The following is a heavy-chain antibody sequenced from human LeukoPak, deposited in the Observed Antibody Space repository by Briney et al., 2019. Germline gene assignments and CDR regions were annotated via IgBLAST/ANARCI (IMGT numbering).Heavy chain of an antibody. CDR2: ISGSGGST. J-gene: IGHJ6*02. V-gene: IGHV3-23*01. D-gene: IGHD6-19*01. Sequence: GGSLRLSCAASGFTFSSYAMSWVRQAPGKGLEWVSDISGSGGSTYYADSVKGRFTISRDNSKNTLYLQMNSLRAEDTAVYYCARDRVAGNYYYYYGMDVWGQGTTVTVSS. CDR3: ARDRVAGNYYYYYGMDV. CDR1: GFTFSSYA.